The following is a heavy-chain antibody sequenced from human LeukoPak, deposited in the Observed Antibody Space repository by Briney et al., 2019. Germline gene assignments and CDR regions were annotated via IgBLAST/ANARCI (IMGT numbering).Heavy chain of an antibody. CDR2: IYPSGNT. CDR1: GGSISSNNW. V-gene: IGHV4-4*02. D-gene: IGHD3-10*01. CDR3: AREDSGSYYNFYYFYMDV. Sequence: PSETLSLTCAVSGGSISSNNWWSWVRQPPGEGLEWIGRIYPSGNTNYNPSLKSRVTLSVDTSKTQFYLSLSSVTAADTAVYYCAREDSGSYYNFYYFYMDVWGKGTTVTISS. J-gene: IGHJ6*03.